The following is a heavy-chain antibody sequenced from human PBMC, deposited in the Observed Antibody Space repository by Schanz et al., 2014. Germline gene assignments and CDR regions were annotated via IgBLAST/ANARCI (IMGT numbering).Heavy chain of an antibody. D-gene: IGHD6-19*01. CDR3: AKLSSSGRLAGYFDY. CDR2: ISSSSSYI. J-gene: IGHJ4*02. Sequence: EVQLLESGGGLVQPGGSLRLSYAASGFTFSSYAMSWVRQAPGKGLEWVSSISSSSSYIYYADSVKGRFTISRDNAKNSLYLQMNSLRAEDTAIYYCAKLSSSGRLAGYFDYWGQGALVTVSS. CDR1: GFTFSSYA. V-gene: IGHV3-21*04.